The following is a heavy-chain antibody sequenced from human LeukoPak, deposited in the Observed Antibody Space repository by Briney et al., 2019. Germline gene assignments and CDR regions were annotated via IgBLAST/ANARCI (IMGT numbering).Heavy chain of an antibody. Sequence: SETLSLTCTVSGGSISSSSYYWGWIRQPPGKGLEWIGSIYYSGSTYYNPSLKSRVTISVDTSKNQFSLKLSSVTAADTAVYYCAREGDFDWLLGWFDPWGQGTLVTVSS. J-gene: IGHJ5*02. D-gene: IGHD3-9*01. CDR1: GGSISSSSYY. CDR2: IYYSGST. V-gene: IGHV4-39*07. CDR3: AREGDFDWLLGWFDP.